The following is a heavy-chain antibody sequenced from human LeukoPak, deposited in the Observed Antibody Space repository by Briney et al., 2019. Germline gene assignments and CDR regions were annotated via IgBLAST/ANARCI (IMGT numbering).Heavy chain of an antibody. CDR2: INHSGST. CDR3: ARYRGGGYNYLDY. J-gene: IGHJ4*02. CDR1: GGSFSGYY. D-gene: IGHD5-24*01. Sequence: PSETLSLTCDVYGGSFSGYYWTWIRQPPGKGLDWIGEINHSGSTSYNPSLKSRVTMSVDTSENQFSLKLSSVTAADTAVYYCARYRGGGYNYLDYWGQGTLVTVSS. V-gene: IGHV4-34*01.